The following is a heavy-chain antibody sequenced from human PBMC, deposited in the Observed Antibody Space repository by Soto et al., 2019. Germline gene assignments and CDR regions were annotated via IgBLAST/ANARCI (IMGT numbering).Heavy chain of an antibody. CDR2: INPNSGGT. Sequence: GASVKVSCKASGYTFTGYYMHWVRQAPGQGLEWMGWINPNSGGTNYAQKFQGWVTMTRDTSISTAYMELSRLRSDDTAVYYCARDIGYCSGGSCYEDRGPDDDYGGNSDAFEIWGQGTMVTVSS. CDR3: ARDIGYCSGGSCYEDRGPDDDYGGNSDAFEI. CDR1: GYTFTGYY. V-gene: IGHV1-2*04. J-gene: IGHJ3*02. D-gene: IGHD2-15*01.